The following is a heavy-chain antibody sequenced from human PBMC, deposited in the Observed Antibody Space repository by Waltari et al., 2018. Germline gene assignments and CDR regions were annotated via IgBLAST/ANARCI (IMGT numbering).Heavy chain of an antibody. V-gene: IGHV4-39*01. CDR1: GGSIRSSSYY. CDR3: ARLVRRYGGNP. CDR2: IYYSGSS. D-gene: IGHD2-15*01. Sequence: QLQLQESGPGLVKPSETLSLTCTVSGGSIRSSSYYWGWIRQPPGKGLEWIGSIYYSGSSYYNPSLKSRVTISVDTSKNQFSLKLSSVTAADTAVYYCARLVRRYGGNPWGQGTLVTVSS. J-gene: IGHJ5*02.